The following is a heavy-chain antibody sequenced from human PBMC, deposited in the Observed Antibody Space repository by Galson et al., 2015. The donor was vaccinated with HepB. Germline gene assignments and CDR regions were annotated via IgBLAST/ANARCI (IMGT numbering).Heavy chain of an antibody. CDR1: GYTFRNYG. Sequence: SVKVSCKASGYTFRNYGINWVRQAPGQGLEWMGWINIYNGNKKYTQKFQGGITLTTDTSTNTAYLELRSLRSDDTAVYYCARDFHTISGVPTALSYWGQGTLVIVSS. CDR3: ARDFHTISGVPTALSY. D-gene: IGHD2-2*01. V-gene: IGHV1-18*04. CDR2: INIYNGNK. J-gene: IGHJ4*02.